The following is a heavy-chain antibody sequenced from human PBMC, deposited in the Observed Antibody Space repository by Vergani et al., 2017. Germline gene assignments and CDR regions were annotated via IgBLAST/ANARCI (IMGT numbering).Heavy chain of an antibody. J-gene: IGHJ6*02. CDR1: GFTFSSYA. D-gene: IGHD1-26*01. CDR2: ISGSGGST. CDR3: AKEQGSIPLRYGMDV. Sequence: EVQLLESGGGLVQPGGSLRLSCAASGFTFSSYAMSWVRQAPGKGLGWVSAISGSGGSTYYADSVKGRCTISRDNSKNTLYLQMNSLRAEDTAVYYCAKEQGSIPLRYGMDVWGQGTTVTVSS. V-gene: IGHV3-23*01.